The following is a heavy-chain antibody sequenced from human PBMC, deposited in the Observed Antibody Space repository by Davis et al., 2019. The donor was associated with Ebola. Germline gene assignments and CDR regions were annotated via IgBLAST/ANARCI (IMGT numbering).Heavy chain of an antibody. J-gene: IGHJ5*02. D-gene: IGHD2-21*01. Sequence: GESLKISCAASGFTFSSYGMHWVRQAPGKGLEWVAFIRYDGSNKYYADSVKGRFTISRDNSKNTLYLQMNSLRAEDTAVYYCAKAGGIAGNWFDPWGQGTLVTVSS. CDR2: IRYDGSNK. CDR3: AKAGGIAGNWFDP. V-gene: IGHV3-30*02. CDR1: GFTFSSYG.